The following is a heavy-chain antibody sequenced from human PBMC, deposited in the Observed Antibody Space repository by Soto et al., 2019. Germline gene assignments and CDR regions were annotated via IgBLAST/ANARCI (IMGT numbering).Heavy chain of an antibody. J-gene: IGHJ6*02. CDR1: GGTFSSYA. CDR2: IIPIFGTA. CDR3: ARGSLVVATKRLPGDYYYGMDV. V-gene: IGHV1-69*13. Sequence: ASVKVSCKASGGTFSSYAISWVRQAPGQGLGWMGGIIPIFGTANYAQKFQGRVTITADESTSTAYMELSSLRSEDTAVYYCARGSLVVATKRLPGDYYYGMDVWG. D-gene: IGHD5-12*01.